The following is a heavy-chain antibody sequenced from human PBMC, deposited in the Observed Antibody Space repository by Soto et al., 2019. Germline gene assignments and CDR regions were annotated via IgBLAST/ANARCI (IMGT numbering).Heavy chain of an antibody. Sequence: PGGSLRLSCAASGFTFSSYGMHWVRQAPGKGLEWVAVIWYDGSNKYYADSVKGRFTISRDNSKNTLYLQMNSLRAEDTAVYYCARDSSLMLHYYDSSGYQPLNYWGQGTLVTVSS. CDR1: GFTFSSYG. CDR3: ARDSSLMLHYYDSSGYQPLNY. J-gene: IGHJ4*02. CDR2: IWYDGSNK. V-gene: IGHV3-33*01. D-gene: IGHD3-22*01.